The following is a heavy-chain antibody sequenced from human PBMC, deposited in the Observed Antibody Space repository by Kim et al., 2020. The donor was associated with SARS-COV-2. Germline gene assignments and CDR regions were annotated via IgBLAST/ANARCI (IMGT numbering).Heavy chain of an antibody. CDR3: ARGRGRGYSYVEHTNWFDP. V-gene: IGHV4-34*01. D-gene: IGHD5-18*01. J-gene: IGHJ5*02. Sequence: RVTISVDTSKNQFSLKLSSVTAADTAVYYCARGRGRGYSYVEHTNWFDPWGQGTLVTVSS.